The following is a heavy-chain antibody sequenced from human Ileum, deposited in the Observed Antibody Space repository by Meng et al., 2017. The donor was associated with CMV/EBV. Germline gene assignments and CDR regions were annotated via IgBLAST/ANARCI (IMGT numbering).Heavy chain of an antibody. V-gene: IGHV1-69*05. CDR2: IIPIFGTA. D-gene: IGHD2-2*01. CDR1: GGTFSSYA. CDR3: ASGREAVPGTFSFDYYYGMDV. J-gene: IGHJ6*02. Sequence: SVKVSCKASGGTFSSYAISWVRQAPGQGLEWMGGIIPIFGTANYAQKFQGRVTITTDESTSTAYMELSSLRSEDTAVYYCASGREAVPGTFSFDYYYGMDVWGQGTTVTVSS.